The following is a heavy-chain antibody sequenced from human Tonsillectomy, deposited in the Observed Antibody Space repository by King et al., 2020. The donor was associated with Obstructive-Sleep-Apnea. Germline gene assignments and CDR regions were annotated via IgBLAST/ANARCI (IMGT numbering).Heavy chain of an antibody. CDR3: AATLPYCGGDCYSFDY. CDR2: IYNSGST. D-gene: IGHD2-21*02. J-gene: IGHJ4*02. CDR1: GGSIRSYY. Sequence: QLQLQESGPRLVKPSETLSLTCTVSGGSIRSYYWSWIRQPPGKGLEWIGYIYNSGSTNFNPSLKSRVTISLDTSKNQFSLKLSSVTAADMALYYCAATLPYCGGDCYSFDYWGQGTPVTVSS. V-gene: IGHV4-59*01.